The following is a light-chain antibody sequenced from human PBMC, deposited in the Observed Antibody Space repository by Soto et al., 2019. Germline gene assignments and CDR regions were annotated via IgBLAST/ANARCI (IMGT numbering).Light chain of an antibody. CDR3: QQGYTTRWT. J-gene: IGKJ1*01. V-gene: IGKV1-39*01. CDR1: QNIRSY. CDR2: ATS. Sequence: DIQMTQSPTSLSASVGDRVIITCRASQNIRSYLNWYQQIPGKAPNLLIYATSILQTGVPSRFSGSGTGTDFTLTINGLQPEDFATYYCQQGYTTRWTFGQGTKVEIK.